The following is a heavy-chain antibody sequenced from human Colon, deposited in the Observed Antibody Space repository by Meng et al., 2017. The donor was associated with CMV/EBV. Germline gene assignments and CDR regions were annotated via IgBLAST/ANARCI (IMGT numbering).Heavy chain of an antibody. J-gene: IGHJ4*02. CDR1: GFSFRNSW. V-gene: IGHV3-7*01. CDR2: MKGDGSEK. D-gene: IGHD6-19*01. CDR3: TRDASGGSSD. Sequence: GGSLRPSCAASGFSFRNSWMSWPRQAPGKGLEWVANMKGDGSEKYYVDSVKGRFTISGDNAENSLYLQMSSLRDEDTAVYFCTRDASGGSSDWGQGTLVTVSS.